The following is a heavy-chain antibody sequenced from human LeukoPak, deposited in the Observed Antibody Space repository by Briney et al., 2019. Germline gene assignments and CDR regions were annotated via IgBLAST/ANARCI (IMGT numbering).Heavy chain of an antibody. CDR1: GFTFSTYA. J-gene: IGHJ4*02. Sequence: GGSLRLSCAASGFTFSTYAMSWVRQAPGKGREWVSAISVSGGSTYYADSVKGPFTISRDNSKNTLYLQMNSLRAEDTAVYYCAFSYYYGSGSYPFDYWGEGTLVTVSS. D-gene: IGHD3-10*01. CDR3: AFSYYYGSGSYPFDY. V-gene: IGHV3-23*01. CDR2: ISVSGGST.